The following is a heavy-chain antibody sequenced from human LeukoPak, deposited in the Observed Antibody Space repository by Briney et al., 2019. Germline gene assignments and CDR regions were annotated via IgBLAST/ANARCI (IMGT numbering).Heavy chain of an antibody. V-gene: IGHV3-33*08. CDR3: ARLGVRWSIDY. J-gene: IGHJ4*02. CDR1: GFTFSSYA. CDR2: IWYDGSNK. Sequence: GGSLRLSCAASGFTFSSYAMSWVRQAPGKGLEWVAVIWYDGSNKYYAESVKGRFTISRDNSKNTLYLQMNSLRVEDTALYYCARLGVRWSIDYWGQGTLVSVSS. D-gene: IGHD3-16*01.